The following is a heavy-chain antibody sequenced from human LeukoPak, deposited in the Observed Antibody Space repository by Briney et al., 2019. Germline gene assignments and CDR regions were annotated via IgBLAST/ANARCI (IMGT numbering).Heavy chain of an antibody. CDR1: GFTFSTYG. J-gene: IGHJ6*03. V-gene: IGHV3-30*02. Sequence: GGSLRLSCAASGFTFSTYGMHWVRQAPGKGLEWVAFIRYDGMNKYYADSVKGRFTISRDSSKNTVYLQMNSPRAEDTAVYYCAKGDFYGSGRSYYYYMDVWGKGTTVTISS. CDR2: IRYDGMNK. D-gene: IGHD3-10*01. CDR3: AKGDFYGSGRSYYYYMDV.